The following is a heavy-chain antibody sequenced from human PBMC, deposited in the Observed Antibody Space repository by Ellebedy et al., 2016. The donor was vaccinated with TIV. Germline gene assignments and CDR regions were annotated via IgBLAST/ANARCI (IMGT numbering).Heavy chain of an antibody. V-gene: IGHV4-59*01. J-gene: IGHJ6*02. Sequence: MPSETLSLTCTVSGGSISSYYWSWIRQPPGKGLEWIGYIYYSGSTNYTPSLKSRVTISVDTSKNQFSLKLSSVTAADTAVYYCARGGYYYDSSAPADYYYYYGMDVWGQGTTVTVSS. CDR3: ARGGYYYDSSAPADYYYYYGMDV. CDR1: GGSISSYY. D-gene: IGHD3-22*01. CDR2: IYYSGST.